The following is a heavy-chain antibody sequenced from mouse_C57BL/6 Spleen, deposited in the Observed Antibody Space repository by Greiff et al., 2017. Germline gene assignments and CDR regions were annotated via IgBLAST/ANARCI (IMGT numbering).Heavy chain of an antibody. CDR3: ARGYGGYYAWFAY. D-gene: IGHD2-3*01. CDR2: IWTGGGS. V-gene: IGHV2-9-1*01. J-gene: IGHJ3*01. CDR1: GFSLTSYA. Sequence: QVQLQESGPGLVAPSQSLSITCTASGFSLTSYAISWVRQPPGKGLEWLGVIWTGGGSTYNSALKSRLSTSKDNSKSQVVLKMIRLRTDDAAGDYCARGYGGYYAWFAYWGQGTLVTVSA.